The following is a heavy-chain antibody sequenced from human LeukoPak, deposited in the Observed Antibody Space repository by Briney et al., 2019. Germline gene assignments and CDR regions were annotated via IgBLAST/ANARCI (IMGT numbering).Heavy chain of an antibody. J-gene: IGHJ4*02. CDR2: IRSKLSGDAT. Sequence: PAGSLTLSCAASGITFSGSAMHWVRPPPGKGLEWVGRIRSKLSGDATAYAASVKGRFTISRDDSRNTAYLQMNSLKTEDTAVYYCTGQEYSSSPGDYWGQGTLVTVSS. V-gene: IGHV3-73*01. CDR1: GITFSGSA. CDR3: TGQEYSSSPGDY. D-gene: IGHD6-6*01.